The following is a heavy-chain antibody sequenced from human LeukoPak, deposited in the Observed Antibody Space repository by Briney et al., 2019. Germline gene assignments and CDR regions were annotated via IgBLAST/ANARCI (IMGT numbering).Heavy chain of an antibody. V-gene: IGHV1-18*01. CDR3: ARDTDIVVVPAAPDY. CDR2: ISAYNGNT. D-gene: IGHD2-2*01. Sequence: ASVKVSCKASGYTFTSYGISWVRRAPGQGLKWMGWISAYNGNTNYAQKLQGRVTMTTDTSTSTAYMELRSLRSDDTAVYYCARDTDIVVVPAAPDYWGQGTLVTVSS. CDR1: GYTFTSYG. J-gene: IGHJ4*02.